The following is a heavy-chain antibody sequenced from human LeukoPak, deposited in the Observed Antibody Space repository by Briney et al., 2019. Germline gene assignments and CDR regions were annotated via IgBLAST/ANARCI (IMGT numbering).Heavy chain of an antibody. CDR2: INSDGSST. V-gene: IGHV3-74*01. CDR3: AREEWELYSPPLDY. D-gene: IGHD1-26*01. Sequence: GGSLRLSCAASGFTFSSYSMNWVRQAPGKGLVWVSRINSDGSSTSYADSVKGRFTISRDNAKNTLYLQMNSLRAEDTAVYYCAREEWELYSPPLDYWGQGTLVTVSS. CDR1: GFTFSSYS. J-gene: IGHJ4*02.